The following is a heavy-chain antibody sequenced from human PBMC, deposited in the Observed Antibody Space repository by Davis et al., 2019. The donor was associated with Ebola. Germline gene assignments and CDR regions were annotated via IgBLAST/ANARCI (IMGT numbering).Heavy chain of an antibody. CDR2: IWYDGSNK. D-gene: IGHD4-17*01. J-gene: IGHJ6*02. CDR3: AREYGDYEYYYYGMDV. Sequence: GESLKISCAASGFTFSSYGMHWVRQAPGKGLEWVAVIWYDGSNKYYADSVKGRFTISRDNSKNTLYLQMNSLRAEDTAVYYCAREYGDYEYYYYGMDVWGQGTTVTVSS. V-gene: IGHV3-33*01. CDR1: GFTFSSYG.